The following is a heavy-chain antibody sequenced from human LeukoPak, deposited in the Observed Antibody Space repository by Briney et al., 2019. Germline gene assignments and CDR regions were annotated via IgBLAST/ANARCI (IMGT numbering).Heavy chain of an antibody. V-gene: IGHV4-59*01. CDR3: ASALPAHYYGSGSYLGYFDY. CDR1: GGSISSYY. CDR2: IYYSGST. Sequence: SETLSLTCTVSGGSISSYYWSWIRQPPGKGLEWIGYIYYSGSTNYNPSLKSRVTISVDTSKNQFSLKLSSVTAADTAVYYCASALPAHYYGSGSYLGYFDYWGQGTLVTVSS. D-gene: IGHD3-10*01. J-gene: IGHJ4*02.